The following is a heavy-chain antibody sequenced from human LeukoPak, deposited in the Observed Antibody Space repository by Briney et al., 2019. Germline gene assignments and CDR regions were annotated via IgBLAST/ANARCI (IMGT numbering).Heavy chain of an antibody. CDR2: IYHSGST. J-gene: IGHJ1*01. CDR3: ARDGMVLRPSHFQH. V-gene: IGHV4-38-2*02. D-gene: IGHD3-10*01. CDR1: GHSISSGYY. Sequence: SETLSLTCTVSGHSISSGYYWGWIRQPPGKGLEWIGSIYHSGSTYYNPSLKSRVTISVDTSKNQFSLKLSSVTAADMAVYYCARDGMVLRPSHFQHWGQGTLVTVSS.